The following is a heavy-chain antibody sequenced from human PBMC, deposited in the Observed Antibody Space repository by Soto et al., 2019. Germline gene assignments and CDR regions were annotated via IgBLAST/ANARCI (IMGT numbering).Heavy chain of an antibody. V-gene: IGHV6-1*01. D-gene: IGHD3-3*01. J-gene: IGHJ4*02. CDR2: TYYRSKWYN. CDR1: GDSVSSNSAA. Sequence: SQTLSLTCAISGDSVSSNSAAWNWIRQSPSRGLEWLGRTYYRSKWYNDYAVSVKSRITINPDTSKNQFSLQLNSVTPEDTAVYYCARNSEGPGVAETHFDDWGQGTLVTVSS. CDR3: ARNSEGPGVAETHFDD.